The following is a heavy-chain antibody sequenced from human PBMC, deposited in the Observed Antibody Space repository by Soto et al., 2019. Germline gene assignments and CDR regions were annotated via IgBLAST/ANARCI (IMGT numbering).Heavy chain of an antibody. D-gene: IGHD3-9*01. J-gene: IGHJ6*02. Sequence: ASVKVSCKASGYTFTSYDINWVRQATGQGLEWMGWMNPNSGNTGYAQKFQGRVTMTRNTSISTAYMELSSLRSEDTAVYYCARAWVDILTGYSIYYYGMDVWGQGTTVTVSS. CDR2: MNPNSGNT. CDR1: GYTFTSYD. V-gene: IGHV1-8*01. CDR3: ARAWVDILTGYSIYYYGMDV.